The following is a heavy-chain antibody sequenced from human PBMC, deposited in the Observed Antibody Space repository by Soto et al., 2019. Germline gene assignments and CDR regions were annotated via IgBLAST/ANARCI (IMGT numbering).Heavy chain of an antibody. CDR1: GYSFTSYW. Sequence: PGGSLKISCMGSGYSFTSYWISWVRQMPGKGLEWMGRIDPSDSYTNYSPSFQGHVTISADKSISTAYLQWSSLKASDTAMYYCARDIAAAATPYYYYGMDVWGQGPTVTVSS. J-gene: IGHJ6*02. D-gene: IGHD6-13*01. CDR2: IDPSDSYT. CDR3: ARDIAAAATPYYYYGMDV. V-gene: IGHV5-10-1*01.